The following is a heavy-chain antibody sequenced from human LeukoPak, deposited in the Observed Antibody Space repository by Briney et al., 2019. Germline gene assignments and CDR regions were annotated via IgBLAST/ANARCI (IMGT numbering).Heavy chain of an antibody. D-gene: IGHD3-22*01. CDR1: GDSITGSSYY. J-gene: IGHJ4*02. CDR2: MFYSGST. V-gene: IGHV4-39*01. Sequence: PSETLSLTCTVSGDSITGSSYYWGWVRQPPGKGLEWIGSMFYSGSTYSNPSRKSRVTISVDTSKNQFSLTLSSVTAADTAVYYCARHYYDSTGYYYFDYWGQGTLVTVSS. CDR3: ARHYYDSTGYYYFDY.